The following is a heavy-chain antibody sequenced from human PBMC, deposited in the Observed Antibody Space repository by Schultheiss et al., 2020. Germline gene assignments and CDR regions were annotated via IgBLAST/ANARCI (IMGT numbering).Heavy chain of an antibody. J-gene: IGHJ6*02. Sequence: WGSLRLSCAASGFTFSSYGMHWVRQAPGKGLEWVAVIWYDGSNKYYADSVKGRFTISRDNSKNTLYLQMNSLRAEDTAVYYCARDPYYDFWSGYYTALGYYYYGMDVWGQGTTVTVSS. CDR2: IWYDGSNK. CDR1: GFTFSSYG. D-gene: IGHD3-3*01. V-gene: IGHV3-33*01. CDR3: ARDPYYDFWSGYYTALGYYYYGMDV.